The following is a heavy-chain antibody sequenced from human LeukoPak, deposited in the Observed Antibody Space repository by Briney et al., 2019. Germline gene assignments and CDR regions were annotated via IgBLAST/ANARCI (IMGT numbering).Heavy chain of an antibody. CDR2: IYYSGST. D-gene: IGHD3-22*01. Sequence: PSETLSLTCTVSGGSISSSSYYWGWIRQPPGKGREWIGGIYYSGSTYYNPSLKSRVTISVDTSKNQFSLKLSSVTAADTAVYYYARHAPWTYYYDSSGYFDAFNIWGQGTMVTVSS. J-gene: IGHJ3*02. V-gene: IGHV4-39*01. CDR3: ARHAPWTYYYDSSGYFDAFNI. CDR1: GGSISSSSYY.